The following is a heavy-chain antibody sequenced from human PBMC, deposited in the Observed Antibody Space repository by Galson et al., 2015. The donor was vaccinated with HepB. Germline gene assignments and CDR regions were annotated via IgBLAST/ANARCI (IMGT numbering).Heavy chain of an antibody. V-gene: IGHV1-69*13. D-gene: IGHD5-12*01. Sequence: SVKVSCKASGGTFSSYAISWVRQAPGQGLEWMGGIIPIFGTANYAQKFQGRVTITADESTSTAYMELSSLRSEDTAVYYCARDRVEYSGYELYYMDVWGKGTTVTVSS. J-gene: IGHJ6*03. CDR3: ARDRVEYSGYELYYMDV. CDR2: IIPIFGTA. CDR1: GGTFSSYA.